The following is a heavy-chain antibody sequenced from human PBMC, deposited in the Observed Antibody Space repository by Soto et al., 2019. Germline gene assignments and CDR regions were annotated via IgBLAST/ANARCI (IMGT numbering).Heavy chain of an antibody. CDR3: AASAYGSGYYYGMDV. D-gene: IGHD6-25*01. CDR2: IVVGSGNT. J-gene: IGHJ6*02. CDR1: GFTFTSSA. Sequence: ASVKVSCKASGFTFTSSAVQWARQARGQRLEWIGWIVVGSGNTNYAQKFQERVTITRDMSTSTAYMELSSLRSEDTAVYYCAASAYGSGYYYGMDVWGQGTTVTVSS. V-gene: IGHV1-58*01.